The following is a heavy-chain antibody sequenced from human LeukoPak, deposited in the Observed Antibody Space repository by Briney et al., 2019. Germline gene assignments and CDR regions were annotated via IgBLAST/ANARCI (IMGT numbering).Heavy chain of an antibody. CDR1: GFTFSDYY. CDR2: ISSSSCYT. J-gene: IGHJ6*02. V-gene: IGHV3-11*05. D-gene: IGHD3-22*01. CDR3: ARDQDYYDSSGYWDFYYYYYGMDV. Sequence: GGSLRLSCAASGFTFSDYYMSWIRQAPGKGLEWVSYISSSSCYTNYADSVKGRFTISRDNAKNSLYLQMNSLRAEDTAVYYCARDQDYYDSSGYWDFYYYYYGMDVWGQGTTVTVSS.